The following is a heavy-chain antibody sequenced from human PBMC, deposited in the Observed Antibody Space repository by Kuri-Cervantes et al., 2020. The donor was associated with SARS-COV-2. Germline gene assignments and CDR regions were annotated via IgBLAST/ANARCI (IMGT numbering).Heavy chain of an antibody. J-gene: IGHJ4*02. CDR1: GGSISSSSYY. CDR3: ARVKDWFGEPKFDY. Sequence: GSLRLSCTVSGGSISSSSYYWGWIRQPPGKGLEWIGSIYYSGSTNYKPSLKSRITISVDTSKNQFSLKLSSVTAADTAVYYCARVKDWFGEPKFDYWGQGTLVTVSS. V-gene: IGHV4-39*01. D-gene: IGHD3-10*01. CDR2: IYYSGST.